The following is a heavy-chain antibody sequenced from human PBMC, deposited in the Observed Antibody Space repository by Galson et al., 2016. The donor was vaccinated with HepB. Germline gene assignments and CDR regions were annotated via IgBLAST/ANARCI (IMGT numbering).Heavy chain of an antibody. CDR3: ASFPIAATPIDF. Sequence: SLRLSCAASGFTFRSYAMRWVRQAPGKGLEWMAVISYDGRKKYYADSVKGRFTISRDNSKNTLYLLMNSLRSEDTAVYYCASFPIAATPIDFWGQGTLVTVSS. V-gene: IGHV3-30*04. CDR1: GFTFRSYA. D-gene: IGHD2-15*01. J-gene: IGHJ4*02. CDR2: ISYDGRKK.